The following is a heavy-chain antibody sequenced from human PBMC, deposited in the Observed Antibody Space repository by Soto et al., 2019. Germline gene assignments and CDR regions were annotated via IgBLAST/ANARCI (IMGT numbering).Heavy chain of an antibody. CDR2: INTYNGNI. CDR1: GYMFASYG. J-gene: IGHJ4*02. CDR3: AIERGAYKYFDY. V-gene: IGHV1-18*01. D-gene: IGHD1-1*01. Sequence: QVQLVQSGAEVKKPGASVKVSCKVSGYMFASYGISWARQAPGQGLEWMGWINTYNGNINYAQKFQGRVTMTTDTSTSKAYMELRGLGSDDTALYYCAIERGAYKYFDYWGQGTLVTVSS.